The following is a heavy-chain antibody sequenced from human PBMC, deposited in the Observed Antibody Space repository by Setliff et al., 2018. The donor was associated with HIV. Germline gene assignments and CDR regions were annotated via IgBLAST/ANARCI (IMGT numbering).Heavy chain of an antibody. V-gene: IGHV4-59*01. CDR3: ARGNYDTSDYYTNFYYYYMDV. CDR2: VYFSGST. D-gene: IGHD3-22*01. CDR1: GGSFSGYY. J-gene: IGHJ6*03. Sequence: PSETLSLTCAVYGGSFSGYYWSWVRKPPGKGLEWIGYVYFSGSTSYSPSLRGRVTMSVDPSKNQFSLKLNSVTAADTAIYYCARGNYDTSDYYTNFYYYYMDVWGKGTAVTVSS.